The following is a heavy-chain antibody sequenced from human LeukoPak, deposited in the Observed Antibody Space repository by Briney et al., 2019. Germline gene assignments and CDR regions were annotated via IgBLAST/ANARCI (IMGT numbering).Heavy chain of an antibody. D-gene: IGHD3-22*01. J-gene: IGHJ4*02. CDR3: ARDIAHYYDSSGYHHDY. CDR1: GYTFTGYY. Sequence: ASVKVSFKASGYTFTGYYMHWVRQAPGQGLGWMGRINPNSGGRNYAQKFQGRVTMTRDTSISTAYMELSRLRSDDTAVYYCARDIAHYYDSSGYHHDYWGQGTLVTVSS. V-gene: IGHV1-2*06. CDR2: INPNSGGR.